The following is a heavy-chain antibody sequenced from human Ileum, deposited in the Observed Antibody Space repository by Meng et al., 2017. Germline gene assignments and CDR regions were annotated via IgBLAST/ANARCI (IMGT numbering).Heavy chain of an antibody. CDR1: GFTFSSYW. CDR2: IKQDGSEK. CDR3: ARGPTKGNTVDY. D-gene: IGHD4-23*01. J-gene: IGHJ4*02. Sequence: GESLKISCAASGFTFSSYWMSWVRQAPGKGLEWVANIKQDGSEKYYVDSVKGRFTISRDNSKNSLFMQMNSLRAEDTAVYYCARGPTKGNTVDYWGQGNLVNGAS. V-gene: IGHV3-7*01.